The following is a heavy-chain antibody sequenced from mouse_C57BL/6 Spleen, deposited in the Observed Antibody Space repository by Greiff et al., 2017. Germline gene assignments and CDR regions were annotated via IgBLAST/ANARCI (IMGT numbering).Heavy chain of an antibody. CDR3: ARGVPFAY. CDR2: IDPEDGET. J-gene: IGHJ3*01. CDR1: GFNIKDYY. V-gene: IGHV14-2*01. Sequence: VQLQQSGAELVKPGASVKLSCTASGFNIKDYYMHWVKQRTEQGLEWIGRIDPEDGETQYAPKFQGKATITADTSSNTAYLQLSSLTSEDTAVYYCARGVPFAYWGQGTLVTVSA.